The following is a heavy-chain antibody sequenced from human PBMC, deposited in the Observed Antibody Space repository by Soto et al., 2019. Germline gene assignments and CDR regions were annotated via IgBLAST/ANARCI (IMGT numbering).Heavy chain of an antibody. V-gene: IGHV3-73*01. Sequence: GGSLRLSCAASGFTFSGSAMHWVRQASGKGLEWVGRIRSKANSYATAYAASVKGRFTISRDDSKNTAYLQMNSLKTEDTAVYYCTGYSGYDWGNYYYYGMDVWGQGTTVTVSS. D-gene: IGHD5-12*01. CDR3: TGYSGYDWGNYYYYGMDV. CDR1: GFTFSGSA. J-gene: IGHJ6*02. CDR2: IRSKANSYAT.